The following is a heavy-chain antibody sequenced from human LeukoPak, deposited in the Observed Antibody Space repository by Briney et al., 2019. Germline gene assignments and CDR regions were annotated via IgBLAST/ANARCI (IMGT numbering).Heavy chain of an antibody. Sequence: GGSLRLYCAASGFTFSNYAMSWVRQAPGKGLEWVSAISGSGGSTYYADSVKGRFTISRDNSKNTPYLQMNSLRAEDTAVYYCAKTKNDSSGYYYEPDAFDIWGQGTMVTVSS. CDR1: GFTFSNYA. J-gene: IGHJ3*02. D-gene: IGHD3-22*01. CDR2: ISGSGGST. V-gene: IGHV3-23*01. CDR3: AKTKNDSSGYYYEPDAFDI.